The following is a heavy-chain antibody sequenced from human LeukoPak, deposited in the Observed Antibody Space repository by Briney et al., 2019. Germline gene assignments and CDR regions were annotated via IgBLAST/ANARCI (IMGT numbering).Heavy chain of an antibody. CDR3: ARDRGYSYGRFDY. J-gene: IGHJ4*02. CDR2: ISAYNGNT. D-gene: IGHD5-18*01. Sequence: GASVKVSCKASGYTFTSYGISWVRQAPGQGLEWMGWISAYNGNTNYAQKLQGRVTITTDESTSTAYMELSSLRSEDTAVYYCARDRGYSYGRFDYWGQGTLVTVSS. V-gene: IGHV1-18*01. CDR1: GYTFTSYG.